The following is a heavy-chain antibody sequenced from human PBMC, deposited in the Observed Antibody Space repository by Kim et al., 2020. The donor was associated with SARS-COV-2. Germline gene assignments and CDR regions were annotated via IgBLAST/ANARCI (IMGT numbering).Heavy chain of an antibody. CDR3: AKGESNNWSFFYY. Sequence: GGSLRLSCAASGFTFSSYAMSWVRQAPGKGPEWVSLVSGSGGSTYHADSVKGRFAISRDNSKKTLSLQMNSLRAEDTALYYFAKGESNNWSFFYYWGQGNLVTVSS. CDR2: VSGSGGST. V-gene: IGHV3-23*01. CDR1: GFTFSSYA. J-gene: IGHJ4*02. D-gene: IGHD1-1*01.